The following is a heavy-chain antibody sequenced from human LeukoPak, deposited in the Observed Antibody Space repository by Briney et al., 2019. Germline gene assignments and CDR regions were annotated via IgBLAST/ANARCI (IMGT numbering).Heavy chain of an antibody. D-gene: IGHD3-3*01. Sequence: PSETLSLTCTVSGGSISSSSYYWGWIRQPPGKGLEWIGSIYYSGSTYYNPSLKSRVTISVDTSKNQFSLKLSSVTAADTAVYYCARAQRRRVLRFLESFNYYMDVWGKGTTVTVSS. CDR1: GGSISSSSYY. J-gene: IGHJ6*03. CDR2: IYYSGST. V-gene: IGHV4-39*07. CDR3: ARAQRRRVLRFLESFNYYMDV.